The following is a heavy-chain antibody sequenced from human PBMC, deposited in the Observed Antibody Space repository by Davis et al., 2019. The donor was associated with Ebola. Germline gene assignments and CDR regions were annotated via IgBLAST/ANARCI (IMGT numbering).Heavy chain of an antibody. CDR1: GFTFGDYA. V-gene: IGHV3-49*03. D-gene: IGHD3-22*01. CDR3: ARDKGRYYYDSSGYYRRPYGMDV. CDR2: IRSKAYGGTT. J-gene: IGHJ6*02. Sequence: GGSLRLSCTASGFTFGDYAMSWFRQAPGKGLEWVGFIRSKAYGGTTEYAASVKGRFTISRDDSKSIAYLQMNSLRAEDTAVYYCARDKGRYYYDSSGYYRRPYGMDVWGQGTTVTVSS.